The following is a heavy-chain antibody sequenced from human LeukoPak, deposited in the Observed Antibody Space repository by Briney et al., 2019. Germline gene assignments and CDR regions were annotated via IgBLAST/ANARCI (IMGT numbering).Heavy chain of an antibody. CDR2: IYPRDSDT. CDR1: GYKFTNCW. D-gene: IGHD6-25*01. Sequence: GESLKISCKGSGYKFTNCWIAWVRQMPGQGLEWLGIIYPRDSDTRYSPSFQGQVSISVDTSIDTACLQWSSVKASDTAMYYCARLLAAPYYINFWGQGTLVTVSS. CDR3: ARLLAAPYYINF. V-gene: IGHV5-51*01. J-gene: IGHJ4*02.